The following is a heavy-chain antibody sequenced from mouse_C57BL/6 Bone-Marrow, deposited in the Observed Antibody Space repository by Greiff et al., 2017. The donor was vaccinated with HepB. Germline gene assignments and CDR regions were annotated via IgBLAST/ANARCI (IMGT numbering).Heavy chain of an antibody. V-gene: IGHV1-52*01. Sequence: VKLQQPGAELVRPGSSVKLSCKASGYTFTSYWMHWVKQRPIQGLEWIGNIDPSDSETHYNQKFKDKATLTVDKSSSTAYMQLSSLTSEDSAVYYCAYGYDGTWFAYWGQGTLVTVSA. D-gene: IGHD2-2*01. CDR3: AYGYDGTWFAY. CDR1: GYTFTSYW. CDR2: IDPSDSET. J-gene: IGHJ3*01.